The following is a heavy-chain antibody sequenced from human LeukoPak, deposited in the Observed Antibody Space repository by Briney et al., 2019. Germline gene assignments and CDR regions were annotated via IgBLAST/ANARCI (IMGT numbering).Heavy chain of an antibody. V-gene: IGHV4-34*01. Sequence: SETLSLTCAVYGGSFSGYYWSWIRQPPGKGLEWIGEINRSGSTNYNPSLKSRVTISVDTSKNQFSLKLSSATAADTAVYYCARQRVRTFAPVSSSWLRPFDYWGQGTLVTVSS. J-gene: IGHJ4*02. D-gene: IGHD6-13*01. CDR2: INRSGST. CDR3: ARQRVRTFAPVSSSWLRPFDY. CDR1: GGSFSGYY.